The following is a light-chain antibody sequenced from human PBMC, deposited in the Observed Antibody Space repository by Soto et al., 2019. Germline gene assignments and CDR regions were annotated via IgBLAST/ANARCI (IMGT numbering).Light chain of an antibody. CDR1: SSDVGGYRY. CDR2: EVS. V-gene: IGLV2-14*01. Sequence: QSALTQPASVSGSPGQSITISCTGTSSDVGGYRYVSWYQQHPGKAPKLMIYEVSNRPSGVSNRFSGSKSGNTASLTISGLQAEDEADYYCSSYTSGSTYVFGTGNKVTVL. CDR3: SSYTSGSTYV. J-gene: IGLJ1*01.